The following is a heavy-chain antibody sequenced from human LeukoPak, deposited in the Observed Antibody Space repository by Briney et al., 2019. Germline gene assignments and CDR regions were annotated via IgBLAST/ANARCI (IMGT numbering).Heavy chain of an antibody. CDR3: ARVTYSSSSNYFDY. D-gene: IGHD6-6*01. CDR1: GFTFSSYS. V-gene: IGHV3-21*01. Sequence: GGSLRLSCAASGFTFSSYSMNWLRQAPGKGLEWVSSISSSSSYIYYADSVKGRFTISRDNAKNSLYLQMNSLRAEDTAVYYCARVTYSSSSNYFDYWGQGTLVTVSS. CDR2: ISSSSSYI. J-gene: IGHJ4*02.